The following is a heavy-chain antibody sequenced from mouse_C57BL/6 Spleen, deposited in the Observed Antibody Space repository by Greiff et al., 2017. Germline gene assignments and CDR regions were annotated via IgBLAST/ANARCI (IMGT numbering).Heavy chain of an antibody. CDR2: LYPGDGDT. D-gene: IGHD1-1*01. J-gene: IGHJ1*03. CDR1: GYAFSSSW. V-gene: IGHV1-82*01. Sequence: VQLQQSGPELVKPGASVKISCKASGYAFSSSWMTWVKQRPGKGLEWIGRLYPGDGDTNYNGKFKGKATLTADKSSSTAYMQLSILTSEDSAVYFCARSDYYGSSPWYFDVWGTGTTLTVSS. CDR3: ARSDYYGSSPWYFDV.